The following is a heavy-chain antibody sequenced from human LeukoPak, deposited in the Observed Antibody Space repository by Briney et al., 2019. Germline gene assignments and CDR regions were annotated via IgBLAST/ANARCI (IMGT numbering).Heavy chain of an antibody. CDR1: GYTFTGYY. CDR3: ARGRGDYVWGSYRSSWFDP. V-gene: IGHV1-2*02. Sequence: ASVTVSCKASGYTFTGYYMHWVRQAPGRGREWMGWIYPNSGGTNYAQKFQGRVTMTRDTSISTAYMELSRLRSDDTAVYYCARGRGDYVWGSYRSSWFDPWGQGTLVTVSS. D-gene: IGHD3-16*02. CDR2: IYPNSGGT. J-gene: IGHJ5*02.